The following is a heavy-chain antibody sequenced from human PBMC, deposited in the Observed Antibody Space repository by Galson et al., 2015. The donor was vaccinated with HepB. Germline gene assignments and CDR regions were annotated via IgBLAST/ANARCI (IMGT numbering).Heavy chain of an antibody. D-gene: IGHD1-1*01. J-gene: IGHJ4*02. CDR2: ISYDGSNE. Sequence: SLRLSCAASGFTFRSYAMHWVRQAPGKGLEWLAIISYDGSNEYFGDSVKGRFTISRDNSKNTVYLQMNSLRTEDTAVYYCAKGTTNIDYWGQGTLATVSS. CDR1: GFTFRSYA. V-gene: IGHV3-30*18. CDR3: AKGTTNIDY.